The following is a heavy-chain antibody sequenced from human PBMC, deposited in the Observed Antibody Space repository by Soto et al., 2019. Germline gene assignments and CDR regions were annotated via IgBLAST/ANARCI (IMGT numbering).Heavy chain of an antibody. D-gene: IGHD3-10*01. CDR3: ARSITMVRGVINGYYYYGMDV. CDR1: GGTFSSYA. V-gene: IGHV1-69*13. Sequence: SVKVSWKASGGTFSSYAISWVRQAPGQGLEWMGGIIPIFGTANYAQKFQGRVTITADESTSTAYMELSSLRSEDTAVYYCARSITMVRGVINGYYYYGMDVWGQGTTVTVSS. J-gene: IGHJ6*02. CDR2: IIPIFGTA.